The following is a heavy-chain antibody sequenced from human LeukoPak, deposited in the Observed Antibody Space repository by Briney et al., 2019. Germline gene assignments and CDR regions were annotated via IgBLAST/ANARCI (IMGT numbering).Heavy chain of an antibody. Sequence: GESLKISCQGSGYSFTSYWIGWVRQMPGKGLEWMGIIYPGDSDTRYSPSFQGQVTISADKSISTAYLQWSSLKASDTAMYYCARRTYGGYVILNAFDIWGQGTMVTVSS. CDR1: GYSFTSYW. V-gene: IGHV5-51*01. CDR2: IYPGDSDT. CDR3: ARRTYGGYVILNAFDI. J-gene: IGHJ3*02. D-gene: IGHD5-12*01.